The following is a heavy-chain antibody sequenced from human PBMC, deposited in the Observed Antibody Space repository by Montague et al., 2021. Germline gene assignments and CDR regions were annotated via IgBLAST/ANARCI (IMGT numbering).Heavy chain of an antibody. CDR2: IYHTYTS. J-gene: IGHJ4*02. Sequence: SETLSLTCSVSGDSISGNQRCWVRQPPGKGLQWIGLIYHTYTSVYNSTLTGRVTMTLYTSSNHFPVTIFSVTAADQAVYFCAGIGGTGDDVLDYWGQGPLVTVS. V-gene: IGHV4-59*01. D-gene: IGHD3-16*01. CDR3: AGIGGTGDDVLDY. CDR1: GDSISGNQ.